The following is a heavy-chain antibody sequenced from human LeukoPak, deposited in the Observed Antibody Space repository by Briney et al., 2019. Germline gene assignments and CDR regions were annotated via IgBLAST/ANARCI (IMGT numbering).Heavy chain of an antibody. Sequence: GGSLRLSCVASGFAFSSYSMNWVRQAPGKGLEWVSSISSGSSYIYYADSLKGRFTISRDNAKNSLYLQMNSLRAEDTAVYYCAAGDGGGDYWGQGTLATVSS. CDR3: AAGDGGGDY. J-gene: IGHJ4*02. V-gene: IGHV3-21*01. CDR2: ISSGSSYI. D-gene: IGHD6-13*01. CDR1: GFAFSSYS.